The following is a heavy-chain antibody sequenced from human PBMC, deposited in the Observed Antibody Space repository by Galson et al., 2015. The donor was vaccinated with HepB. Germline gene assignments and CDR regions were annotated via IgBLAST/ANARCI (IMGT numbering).Heavy chain of an antibody. CDR2: IYHSGST. CDR3: ARVPHTVVTHFGC. Sequence: ETLSLTCTVSDYSISIGDYWAWIRQPPGKGLEWIGSIYHSGSTYYNPSLKSRVTISIDTSKNQFSLKLSSVTAADTAVYYCARVPHTVVTHFGCWGQGNLVMVSS. CDR1: DYSISIGDY. D-gene: IGHD4-23*01. V-gene: IGHV4-38-2*02. J-gene: IGHJ4*02.